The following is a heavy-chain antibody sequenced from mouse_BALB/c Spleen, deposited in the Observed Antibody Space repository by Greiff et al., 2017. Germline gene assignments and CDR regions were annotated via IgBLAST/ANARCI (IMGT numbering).Heavy chain of an antibody. CDR2: IRNKANGYTT. J-gene: IGHJ2*01. CDR3: ARAYYDLFDY. V-gene: IGHV7-3*02. Sequence: EVKLVESGGGLVQPGGSLRLSCATSGFTFTDYYMSWVRQPPGKALEWLGFIRNKANGYTTEYSASVKDRFTISRDNSQSIIYLQMNTLRAEDSATYYCARAYYDLFDYWGQGTTLTVSS. CDR1: GFTFTDYY. D-gene: IGHD1-1*02.